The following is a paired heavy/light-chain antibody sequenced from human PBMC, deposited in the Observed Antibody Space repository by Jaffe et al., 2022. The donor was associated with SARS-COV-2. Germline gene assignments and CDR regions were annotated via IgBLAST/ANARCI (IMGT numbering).Heavy chain of an antibody. V-gene: IGHV3-23*04. CDR3: AKDWPHNSGYST. Sequence: EAQLAESGGGLVQPGGSLRLSCTVSGFTFSSSAMNWVRQAPGKGLEWVSTISNGGVTTYYADSVKGRFTISRDNSKNTLYLQMNSLRAEDTAIYYCAKDWPHNSGYSTWGQGTLVTVSS. D-gene: IGHD3-3*01. CDR2: ISNGGVTT. J-gene: IGHJ4*02. CDR1: GFTFSSSA.
Light chain of an antibody. CDR1: SSNIGNNY. CDR3: GTWDSSLSVPV. Sequence: QSVLTQPPSVSAAPGQKVTISCSGSSSNIGNNYVSWYQQLPGTAPKLLIYDDNKRPSGIPDRFSGSKSGTSATLGITGLQTGDEADYYCGTWDSSLSVPVIGGGTPLTVL. CDR2: DDN. V-gene: IGLV1-51*01. J-gene: IGLJ7*01.